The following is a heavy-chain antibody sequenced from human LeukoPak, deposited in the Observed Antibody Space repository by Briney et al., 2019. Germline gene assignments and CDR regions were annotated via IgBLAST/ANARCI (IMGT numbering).Heavy chain of an antibody. CDR3: ARGRKARRGGWYPGY. CDR1: GYTFTSYD. J-gene: IGHJ4*02. D-gene: IGHD6-19*01. V-gene: IGHV1-8*01. CDR2: MNPNSGNT. Sequence: ASVKVSCKASGYTFTSYDINWVRQATGQGLEWMGWMNPNSGNTGYAQKFQGRVTMTRNTSISTAYTELSSLRSEDTAVYYCARGRKARRGGWYPGYWGQGTLVTVSS.